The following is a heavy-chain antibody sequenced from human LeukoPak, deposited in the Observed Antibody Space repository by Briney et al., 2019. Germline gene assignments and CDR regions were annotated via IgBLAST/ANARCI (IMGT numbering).Heavy chain of an antibody. CDR3: ARTSIYYDSSGYRS. D-gene: IGHD3-22*01. CDR2: IYYNGNT. J-gene: IGHJ5*02. V-gene: IGHV4-39*01. CDR1: GGSITGSTSYY. Sequence: SETLSLTCTVSGGSITGSTSYYWGWIRQPPGKGLEFIGTIYYNGNTHYNPSLKSRLTMSVDTSKNQFSLKLSSVTAADTAVYYCARTSIYYDSSGYRSWGQGTLVTVSS.